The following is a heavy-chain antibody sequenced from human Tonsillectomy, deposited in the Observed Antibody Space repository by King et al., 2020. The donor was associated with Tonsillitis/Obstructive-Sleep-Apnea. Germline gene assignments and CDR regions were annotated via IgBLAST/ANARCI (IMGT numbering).Heavy chain of an antibody. CDR1: GFTFSDYS. D-gene: IGHD6-13*01. J-gene: IGHJ4*02. CDR3: ARNAEAAEFFDF. V-gene: IGHV3-11*06. CDR2: ITSSSSYT. Sequence: VQLVESGGGLVKPGGSLRLSCEASGFTFSDYSMSWIRQAPGKGVEWVSYITSSSSYTNYADSVKGRFTISRDNAKNSLNLQMNGLRAEDTAVYYCARNAEAAEFFDFWGQGTLVSVSS.